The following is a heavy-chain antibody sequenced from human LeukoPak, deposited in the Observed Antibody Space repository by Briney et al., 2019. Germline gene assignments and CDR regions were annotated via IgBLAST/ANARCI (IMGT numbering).Heavy chain of an antibody. CDR1: RGSISSGGYS. J-gene: IGHJ4*02. CDR2: MYHDGDT. Sequence: SETLSLTCAASRGSISSGGYSWSWIRQPPGKGLEWIGYMYHDGDTYYNPSLKGRVTISVDRSKNQFSLKVSSVTAAETAVYYCARGGVAPSGGPFFDYWGQGTLVTVSS. D-gene: IGHD3-10*01. V-gene: IGHV4-30-2*01. CDR3: ARGGVAPSGGPFFDY.